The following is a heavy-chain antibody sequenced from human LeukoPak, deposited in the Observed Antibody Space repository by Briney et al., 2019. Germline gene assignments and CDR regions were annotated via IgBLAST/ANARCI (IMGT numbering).Heavy chain of an antibody. J-gene: IGHJ4*02. CDR2: INPNSGGT. V-gene: IGHV1-2*02. D-gene: IGHD6-19*01. CDR1: GYTFTGYY. Sequence: ASVKVSCKASGYTFTGYYMHWVRQAPGQGLEWMGWINPNSGGTNYAQKFQGRVTISVDTSKNQFSLKLSSVTAADTAVYYCARTREQWQVLDYWGQGTLVTVSS. CDR3: ARTREQWQVLDY.